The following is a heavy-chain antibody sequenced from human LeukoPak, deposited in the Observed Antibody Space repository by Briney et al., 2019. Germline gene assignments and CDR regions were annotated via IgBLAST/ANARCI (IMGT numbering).Heavy chain of an antibody. V-gene: IGHV3-7*01. J-gene: IGHJ4*02. Sequence: GGSLRLSCAASGFTFSSYWMSWVRQAPGKGLEGVANIKHDGSEKYYVDSMKGRFTISRDNAKNSLYLQMNSLRAEDTAVYYCARDLGGHYPSTGTFDYWGQGTLVIVSS. D-gene: IGHD1-1*01. CDR2: IKHDGSEK. CDR1: GFTFSSYW. CDR3: ARDLGGHYPSTGTFDY.